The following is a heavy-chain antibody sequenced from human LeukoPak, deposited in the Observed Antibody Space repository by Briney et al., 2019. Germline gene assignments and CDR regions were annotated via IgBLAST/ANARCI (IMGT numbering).Heavy chain of an antibody. CDR2: ISSSSSYI. D-gene: IGHD3-3*01. J-gene: IGHJ4*02. CDR1: GFTFSSYS. V-gene: IGHV3-21*01. CDR3: AREALRFLEWLAPFDY. Sequence: TGGSLRLSCAASGFTFSSYSMNWVRQAPGKGLEWVSSISSSSSYIYYADSVKGRFTISRDNAKNSLYLQMNSLRAEDTAVYYCAREALRFLEWLAPFDYWGQGTLVTVSS.